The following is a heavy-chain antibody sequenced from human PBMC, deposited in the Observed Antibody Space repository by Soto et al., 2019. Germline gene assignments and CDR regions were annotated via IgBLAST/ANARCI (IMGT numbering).Heavy chain of an antibody. V-gene: IGHV3-48*02. Sequence: XGSLRLLCAAAGFTFSDYPMDWVRQAPGKGLEWVSYISSSSSTIDYADSVKGRFTISRDNAKNSLYLQMNSLRDEDTAVYYCARDLGPSGWYYFDYWGQGTLVTVSS. CDR3: ARDLGPSGWYYFDY. D-gene: IGHD6-19*01. CDR2: ISSSSSTI. J-gene: IGHJ4*02. CDR1: GFTFSDYP.